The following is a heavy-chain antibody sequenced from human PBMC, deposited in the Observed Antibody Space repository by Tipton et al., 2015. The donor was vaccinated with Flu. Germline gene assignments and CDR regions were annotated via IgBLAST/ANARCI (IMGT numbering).Heavy chain of an antibody. J-gene: IGHJ4*02. CDR3: ARGPKLWSQLLGI. V-gene: IGHV1-2*02. CDR2: INPNSGGT. D-gene: IGHD2-15*01. Sequence: QLMQSGAAVKKPGASVKVSCKASGYTFTGYYMHWVRQAPGRGLEWMGWINPNSGGTNYAQKFQGRVTMTRDTSIITAYMEVSRLRSDDTAVYYWARGPKLWSQLLGIWGQGTLVTVSS. CDR1: GYTFTGYY.